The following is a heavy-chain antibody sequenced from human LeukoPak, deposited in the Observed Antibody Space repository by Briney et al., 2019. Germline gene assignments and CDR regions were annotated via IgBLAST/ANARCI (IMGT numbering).Heavy chain of an antibody. Sequence: KPSETLSLTCTVSGGSVNSGSYYWSWIRQPPGKGLEWIGYIYYYSASANYNPSLKSRVSISADTSKNQVSLNLRSVTAADTAVYYCARAWDREVRYFDYWGQGILVTASS. J-gene: IGHJ4*02. CDR3: ARAWDREVRYFDY. CDR2: IYYYSASA. CDR1: GGSVNSGSYY. V-gene: IGHV4-61*01. D-gene: IGHD3-10*01.